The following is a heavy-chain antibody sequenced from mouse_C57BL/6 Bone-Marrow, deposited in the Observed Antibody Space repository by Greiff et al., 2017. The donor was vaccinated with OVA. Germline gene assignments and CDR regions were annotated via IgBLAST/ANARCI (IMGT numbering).Heavy chain of an antibody. CDR1: GYTFTSYW. CDR3: AGWLLRLHFDV. Sequence: QVQLQQPGAELVKPGASVKLSCKASGYTFTSYWMHWVKQRPGPGLEWIGMIHPNSGSTNYNEKFKSKATLTEDKSSSTAYMQLSSLTSEDSAVYYCAGWLLRLHFDVWGTGTTVTVSS. J-gene: IGHJ1*03. CDR2: IHPNSGST. V-gene: IGHV1-64*01. D-gene: IGHD2-3*01.